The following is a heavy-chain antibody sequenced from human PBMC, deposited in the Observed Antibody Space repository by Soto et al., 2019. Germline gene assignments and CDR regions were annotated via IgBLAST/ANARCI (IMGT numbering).Heavy chain of an antibody. CDR1: GFTFSSYA. CDR2: ISGSGGST. CDR3: AKNNVVPAAMAGIEGFDY. V-gene: IGHV3-23*01. D-gene: IGHD2-2*01. J-gene: IGHJ4*02. Sequence: EVQLLESGGGLVQPGGSLRLSCAASGFTFSSYAMSWVRQAPGKGLEWVSAISGSGGSTYYADSVKGRFTISRDNSKNTLYLQMNSLRAEDTAVYYCAKNNVVPAAMAGIEGFDYWGQGTLVTVSS.